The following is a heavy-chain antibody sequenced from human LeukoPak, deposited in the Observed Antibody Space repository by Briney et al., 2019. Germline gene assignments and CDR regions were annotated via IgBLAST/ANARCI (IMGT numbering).Heavy chain of an antibody. Sequence: SETLSLTCTVSGGSISSYYWSWIRQPPGKGLEWIGYIYYSGSTNYNPSLKSRVTISVDTSKNQFSLKLSSVTAADTAVYYCARSAQYYYDSSGYSPIQHWGQGTLVTVSS. J-gene: IGHJ1*01. V-gene: IGHV4-59*01. CDR3: ARSAQYYYDSSGYSPIQH. CDR2: IYYSGST. CDR1: GGSISSYY. D-gene: IGHD3-22*01.